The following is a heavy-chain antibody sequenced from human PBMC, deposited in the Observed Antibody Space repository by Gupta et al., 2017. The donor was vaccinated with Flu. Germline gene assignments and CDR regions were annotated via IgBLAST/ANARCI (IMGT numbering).Heavy chain of an antibody. Sequence: VRQAPGKGLEWVAIVSSDGRDKSYGDSVKGRFSISRDNSKNTLFLQMNSLRPEDTAVYYCAKDHGGSFQLDYWGQGTLVTISS. V-gene: IGHV3-30*18. CDR3: AKDHGGSFQLDY. CDR2: VSSDGRDK. J-gene: IGHJ4*02. D-gene: IGHD1-26*01.